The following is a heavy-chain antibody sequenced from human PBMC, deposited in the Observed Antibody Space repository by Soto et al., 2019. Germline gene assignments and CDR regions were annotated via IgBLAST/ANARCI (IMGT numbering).Heavy chain of an antibody. CDR2: IWYDGSNK. J-gene: IGHJ4*02. CDR1: GFTFSSYG. Sequence: GGSLSLSCAASGFTFSSYGMHWVRQAPGKGLEWVAVIWYDGSNKYYADSVKGRFTISRDNSKNTLYLQMNSLRAEDTAVYYCARVRPYSGYETGFDYWGQGTLVTVSS. CDR3: ARVRPYSGYETGFDY. D-gene: IGHD5-12*01. V-gene: IGHV3-33*01.